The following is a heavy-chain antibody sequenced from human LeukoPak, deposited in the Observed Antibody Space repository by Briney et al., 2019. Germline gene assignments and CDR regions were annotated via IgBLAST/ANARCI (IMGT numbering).Heavy chain of an antibody. Sequence: SQTLSLTCTVSGGSISSGGYYWSWIRQHPGKGLEWIGYIYYSGSTYYNPSLKSRVTISVDTSKNQFSLKLSSVTAADTAAYYCALKNGSGSYYPISYWGQGTLVTVSS. J-gene: IGHJ4*02. V-gene: IGHV4-31*03. CDR1: GGSISSGGYY. CDR2: IYYSGST. D-gene: IGHD3-10*01. CDR3: ALKNGSGSYYPISY.